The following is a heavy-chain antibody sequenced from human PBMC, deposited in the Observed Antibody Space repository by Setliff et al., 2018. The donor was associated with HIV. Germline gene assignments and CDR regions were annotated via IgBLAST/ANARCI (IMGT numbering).Heavy chain of an antibody. V-gene: IGHV4-34*01. Sequence: SETLSLTCAVYGGSFSGYYWSWIRQPPGKGLEWIGEINHSGSTNYNPSLKSRVTISVDTSKNQFSLKLSSVTAADTAVYYCARALGGSGYYLWGQGTLVTVSS. J-gene: IGHJ5*02. D-gene: IGHD3-22*01. CDR1: GGSFSGYY. CDR3: ARALGGSGYYL. CDR2: INHSGST.